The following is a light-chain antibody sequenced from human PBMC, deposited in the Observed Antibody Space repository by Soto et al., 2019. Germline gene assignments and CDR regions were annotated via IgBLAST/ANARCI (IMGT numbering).Light chain of an antibody. CDR1: SSDVGHYNF. J-gene: IGLJ1*01. Sequence: QSALTQPASVSGSPGQSITISCTGTSSDVGHYNFVSWYQQYPGKVPKLLIYNFSNRPSGVSNRFSGSKSGNTASLTISGLQAEDEADYFCTSSTSGSLYVFGTGTKLTVL. CDR3: TSSTSGSLYV. CDR2: NFS. V-gene: IGLV2-14*01.